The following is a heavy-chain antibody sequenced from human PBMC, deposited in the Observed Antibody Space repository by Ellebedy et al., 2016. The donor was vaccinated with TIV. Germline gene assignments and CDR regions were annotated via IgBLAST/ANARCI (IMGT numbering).Heavy chain of an antibody. CDR2: VNTDGTST. J-gene: IGHJ4*02. Sequence: GGSLRLSCAASGFIFADYWMHWVRQVPGKGLVWVSRVNTDGTSTEYADSVKGRFTISRDNTRNTLYLQINTLRAEDSAIYFCARAGWLADYYDSDTYYTLLGYWGQGVRVTVSS. CDR1: GFIFADYW. V-gene: IGHV3-74*03. D-gene: IGHD3-3*01. CDR3: ARAGWLADYYDSDTYYTLLGY.